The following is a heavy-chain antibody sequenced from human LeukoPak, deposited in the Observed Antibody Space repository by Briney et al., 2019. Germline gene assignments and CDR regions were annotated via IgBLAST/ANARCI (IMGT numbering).Heavy chain of an antibody. CDR3: ARGGDKKYYYCGMDV. Sequence: LGGSVRLSCGASGFNFSSYWMHWVRQARGKGLVWVSRINSDGNSTRYADSVNGRFTISRDNAKNTQYLQMNSLRAEDTGVYFCARGGDKKYYYCGMDVWGQGTTVTVSS. CDR2: INSDGNST. V-gene: IGHV3-74*01. J-gene: IGHJ6*02. CDR1: GFNFSSYW.